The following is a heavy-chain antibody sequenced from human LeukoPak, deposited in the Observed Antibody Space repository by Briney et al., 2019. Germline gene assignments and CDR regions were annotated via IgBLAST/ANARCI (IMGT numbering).Heavy chain of an antibody. D-gene: IGHD3-3*01. CDR3: AKDLESGYYDFWSGQFDY. V-gene: IGHV3-30*02. Sequence: GGSLRLSCAASGFTFSSYGMHWVRQAPGKGLEWVAFIRYDGSNKYYADSVKGRFTISRDNSKNTPYLQMNSLRAEDTAVYYCAKDLESGYYDFWSGQFDYWGQGTLVTVSS. J-gene: IGHJ4*02. CDR2: IRYDGSNK. CDR1: GFTFSSYG.